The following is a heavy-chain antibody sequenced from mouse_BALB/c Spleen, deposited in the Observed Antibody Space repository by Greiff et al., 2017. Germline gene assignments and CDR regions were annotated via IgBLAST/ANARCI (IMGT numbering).Heavy chain of an antibody. CDR3: ARPPYDYDEGGAMDY. Sequence: EVKLQESGGGLVQPGGSLRLSCATSGFTFTDYYMSWVRQPPGKALEWLGFIRNKANGYTTEYSASVKGRFTISRDNSQSILYLQMNTLRAEDSATYYCARPPYDYDEGGAMDYWGQGTSVTVSS. CDR1: GFTFTDYY. CDR2: IRNKANGYTT. D-gene: IGHD2-4*01. V-gene: IGHV7-3*02. J-gene: IGHJ4*01.